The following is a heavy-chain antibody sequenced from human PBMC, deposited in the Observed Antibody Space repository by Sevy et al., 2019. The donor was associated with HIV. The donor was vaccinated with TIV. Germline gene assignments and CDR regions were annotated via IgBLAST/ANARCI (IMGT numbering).Heavy chain of an antibody. D-gene: IGHD2-2*02. V-gene: IGHV3-30-3*01. CDR3: ARDSFGGYCSSTSCYNGMDV. CDR2: ISYDGSNK. CDR1: GFTFSSYA. J-gene: IGHJ6*02. Sequence: GGSLRLSCAASGFTFSSYAMHWVRQAPGKGLEWVEVISYDGSNKYYADSVKGRFTISRDNSKNTLYLQMNSLRAEDTAVYYCARDSFGGYCSSTSCYNGMDVWGQGTTVTVSS.